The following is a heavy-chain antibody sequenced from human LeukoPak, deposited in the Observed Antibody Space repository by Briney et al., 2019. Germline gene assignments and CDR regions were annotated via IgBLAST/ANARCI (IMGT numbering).Heavy chain of an antibody. CDR3: TTDNWNYPIAFDI. V-gene: IGHV3-15*01. Sequence: GGSLRLSCAASGFTFSNAWMSWVRQAPGKGLEWVGRIKSKTDGGTTDYAAPVKGRFTISRDDSKNTLYLQMNSLKTEDTAVYYCTTDNWNYPIAFDIWGQGTMVTVSS. CDR2: IKSKTDGGTT. CDR1: GFTFSNAW. J-gene: IGHJ3*02. D-gene: IGHD1-7*01.